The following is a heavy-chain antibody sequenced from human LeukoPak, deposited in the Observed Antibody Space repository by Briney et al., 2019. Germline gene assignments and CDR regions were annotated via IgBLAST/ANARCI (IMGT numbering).Heavy chain of an antibody. D-gene: IGHD3-22*01. CDR3: ARLGIVRAFDI. CDR1: GGSISSYY. Sequence: SETLSLTCTVSGGSISSYYWSWLRQPPGKGLEWIGYIYYSGSTNYNPSLKSRVTISVDTSKNQFSLKLSSVTAADTAVYYCARLGIVRAFDIWGQGTMVTVSS. CDR2: IYYSGST. J-gene: IGHJ3*02. V-gene: IGHV4-59*01.